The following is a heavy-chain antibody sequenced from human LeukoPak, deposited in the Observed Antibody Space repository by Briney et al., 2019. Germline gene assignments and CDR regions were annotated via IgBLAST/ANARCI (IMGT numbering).Heavy chain of an antibody. V-gene: IGHV4-59*01. Sequence: SETLSLTCTVSGGSISSYYWSWIRQSPGKGLEWIGYIYYSGSTNYNPSLKSRVTISVDTSKNQFSLKLSSVTAADTAVYYCAGASYDSSGVHWGQGTLVTVSS. J-gene: IGHJ4*02. CDR1: GGSISSYY. D-gene: IGHD3-22*01. CDR2: IYYSGST. CDR3: AGASYDSSGVH.